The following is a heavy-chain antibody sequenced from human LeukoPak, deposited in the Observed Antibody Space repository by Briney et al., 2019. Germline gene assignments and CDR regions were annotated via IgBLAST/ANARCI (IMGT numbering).Heavy chain of an antibody. J-gene: IGHJ4*02. CDR3: ARARYCSSTSCPTNY. Sequence: VRQAPGQGLEWMGWINPNSGDTNYAQKFQGRVTMTRDTSISTAYMELSRLRSDDTAVYYCARARYCSSTSCPTNYWGQGTLVTVSS. CDR2: INPNSGDT. V-gene: IGHV1-2*02. D-gene: IGHD2-2*01.